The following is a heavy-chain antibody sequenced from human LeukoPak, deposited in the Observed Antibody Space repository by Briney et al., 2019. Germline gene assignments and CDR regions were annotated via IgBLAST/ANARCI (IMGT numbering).Heavy chain of an antibody. CDR1: GFSFSSYA. D-gene: IGHD6-25*01. CDR3: VNIIRKYTSGYYYFDY. V-gene: IGHV3-30-3*02. CDR2: ISFDGNNE. J-gene: IGHJ4*02. Sequence: KAGGSLRLSCAASGFSFSSYAMHWVRQAPGKGLEWVAAISFDGNNEYYADSVKGRFTISRDNSKNTLYLQMNSLRAEDTAVYYCVNIIRKYTSGYYYFDYWGQGTLVTVSS.